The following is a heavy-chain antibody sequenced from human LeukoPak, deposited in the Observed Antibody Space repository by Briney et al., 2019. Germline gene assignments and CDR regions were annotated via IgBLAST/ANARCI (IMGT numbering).Heavy chain of an antibody. CDR2: IDPSDSYT. V-gene: IGHV5-10-1*01. J-gene: IGHJ4*02. CDR3: ARHGYDILTGYYKNYYFDY. CDR1: GYSFTSYW. D-gene: IGHD3-9*01. Sequence: GESLRISCKGSGYSFTSYWISWVRQMPGKGLEWKGRIDPSDSYTNYSPSFQGHVTISADKSISTAYLQWSSLKASDTAMYYCARHGYDILTGYYKNYYFDYWGQGTLVTVSS.